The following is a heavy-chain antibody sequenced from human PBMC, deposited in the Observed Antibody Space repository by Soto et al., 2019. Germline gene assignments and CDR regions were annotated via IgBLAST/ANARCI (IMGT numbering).Heavy chain of an antibody. D-gene: IGHD6-19*01. CDR1: GFTFSSYA. CDR3: AKDEGSSGPVWFGYYYYGMDV. V-gene: IGHV3-23*01. J-gene: IGHJ6*02. CDR2: ISGSGGST. Sequence: GGSLRLSCAASGFTFSSYAMSWVRQAPGKGLEWVSAISGSGGSTYYADSVKGRFTISRDNSKNTLYLQMNSLRAEDTAVYYCAKDEGSSGPVWFGYYYYGMDVWGQGTTVTVSS.